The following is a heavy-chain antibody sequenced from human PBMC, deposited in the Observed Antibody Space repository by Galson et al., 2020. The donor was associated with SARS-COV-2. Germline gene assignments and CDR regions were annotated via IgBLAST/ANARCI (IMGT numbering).Heavy chain of an antibody. V-gene: IGHV2-70*01. CDR1: GFSLSTSGMC. Sequence: SGPTLVKPTQTLTLTCTFSGFSLSTSGMCVSWIRQPPGQALEWLALIAWDDDKYYNTSLKTRLTISKDTSKNQVVLTLTNMDPVDTGTYYCARIHSSGGSCPDDAFDIWCQGTMVTVSS. CDR2: IAWDDDK. J-gene: IGHJ3*02. CDR3: ARIHSSGGSCPDDAFDI. D-gene: IGHD2-15*01.